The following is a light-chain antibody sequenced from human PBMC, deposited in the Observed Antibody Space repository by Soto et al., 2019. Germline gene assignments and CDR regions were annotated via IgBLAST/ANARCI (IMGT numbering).Light chain of an antibody. J-gene: IGKJ1*01. Sequence: EIVLTQSPGTLFLSPGKRATLSCRASQSVSSSYLAWYQQKPGQAPRLLIYGASSRATGIPDRFSGSGSGTDFTLTISRLEPEDFAVYYCQQYGSSPTTLGQGTRADIK. CDR2: GAS. CDR1: QSVSSSY. CDR3: QQYGSSPTT. V-gene: IGKV3-20*01.